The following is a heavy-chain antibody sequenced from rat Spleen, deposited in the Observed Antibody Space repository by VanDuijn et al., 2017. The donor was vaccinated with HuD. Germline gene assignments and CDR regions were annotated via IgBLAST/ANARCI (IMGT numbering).Heavy chain of an antibody. V-gene: IGHV4-2*01. CDR2: INKDSRTI. Sequence: EVKLVESGGGLVQPGRSLKLSCAASGFNFNDYWMGWVRQAPGKGLEWIGEINKDSRTIKYSPSLKDKFIISRENAQNTLYLQMSKLGSEDTATYYCARYRDSYGHVGIFDTWGQGVMVTVSS. CDR1: GFNFNDYW. J-gene: IGHJ2*01. CDR3: ARYRDSYGHVGIFDT. D-gene: IGHD1-12*01.